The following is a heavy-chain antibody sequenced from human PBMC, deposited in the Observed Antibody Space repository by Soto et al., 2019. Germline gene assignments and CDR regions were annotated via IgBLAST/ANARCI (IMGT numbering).Heavy chain of an antibody. CDR3: ARGRPPPGYCSGGSCYYYYYGMDV. Sequence: QVQLVESGGGVVQPGRSLRLSCAASGFTFSSYGMHWVRQAPGKGLEWVAVIWYDGSNKYYADSVKGRFTISRDNSKNKLYLQMNSLSAEDPAVYYCARGRPPPGYCSGGSCYYYYYGMDVWGQGTPVTVSS. D-gene: IGHD2-15*01. J-gene: IGHJ6*02. CDR2: IWYDGSNK. V-gene: IGHV3-33*01. CDR1: GFTFSSYG.